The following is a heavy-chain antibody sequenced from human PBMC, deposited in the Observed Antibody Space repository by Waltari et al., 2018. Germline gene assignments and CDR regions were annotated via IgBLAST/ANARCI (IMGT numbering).Heavy chain of an antibody. CDR1: GFTFSSYG. Sequence: QVQLVESGGGVVQPGRSLRLSCAASGFTFSSYGMHWVRQAPDKGLEWVAIIWYDGSKKYYADSVKGRFTISRDNAKNSLYLQMNSLRAEDTAVYYCARVYTAIYDYWGQGTLVTVSS. CDR2: IWYDGSKK. D-gene: IGHD5-18*01. CDR3: ARVYTAIYDY. V-gene: IGHV3-33*01. J-gene: IGHJ4*02.